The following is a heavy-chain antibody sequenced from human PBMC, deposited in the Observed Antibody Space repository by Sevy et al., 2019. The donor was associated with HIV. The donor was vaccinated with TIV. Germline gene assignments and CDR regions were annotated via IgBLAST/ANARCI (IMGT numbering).Heavy chain of an antibody. J-gene: IGHJ4*02. Sequence: SETLSLTCAVSGGSISSGNWWSWVRQPPGNGLEWIGEIYHRGSTNYNPSLKSRVTISVDKSKNQFSLKLRSVTAADTAVYYCTREQVGARVYYFDYWGQGTLVTVSS. CDR2: IYHRGST. CDR1: GGSISSGNW. D-gene: IGHD1-26*01. V-gene: IGHV4-4*02. CDR3: TREQVGARVYYFDY.